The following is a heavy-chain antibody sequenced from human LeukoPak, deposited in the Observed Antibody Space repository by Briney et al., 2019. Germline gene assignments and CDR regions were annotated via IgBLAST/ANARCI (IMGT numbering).Heavy chain of an antibody. CDR3: ARDPYSANYGNDYYYYMDV. CDR1: GFTFSNYN. D-gene: IGHD1-26*01. J-gene: IGHJ6*03. V-gene: IGHV3-21*01. CDR2: ITSSGTYI. Sequence: GGSLRLSCAASGFTFSNYNMNWVRQAPGKAMEWVSSITSSGTYIFYADSVKGRITISRDNAKNSLYLQMDSLGPEDTAVYYCARDPYSANYGNDYYYYMDVWGKGTTVTISS.